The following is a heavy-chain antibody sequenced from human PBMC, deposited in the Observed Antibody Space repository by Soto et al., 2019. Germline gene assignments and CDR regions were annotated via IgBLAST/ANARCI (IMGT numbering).Heavy chain of an antibody. J-gene: IGHJ4*02. CDR3: GRGYSGIKILGVVKKGGPFDY. V-gene: IGHV4-31*03. CDR1: GGSINSGDFY. Sequence: PSETLSLTCTVSGGSINSGDFYWSWIRQHPGKGLEWIGYIYNSGRTYYNPSLKSRITMSIDTSNNQFSLIMNSVTAADTAVYYCGRGYSGIKILGVVKKGGPFDYWGQGILVTVSS. D-gene: IGHD3-3*01. CDR2: IYNSGRT.